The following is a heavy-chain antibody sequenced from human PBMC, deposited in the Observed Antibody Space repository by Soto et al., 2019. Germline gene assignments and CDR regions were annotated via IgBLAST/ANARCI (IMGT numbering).Heavy chain of an antibody. Sequence: SETLSLTCPVSGGSISSYYWSWIRQPPGKGLEWLGYIYYSGSTNYNPSLKSRVTISVDTSKNQFSLKLSSVTAADTAVYYCARDHSDYYGSGSYYDYWGQGTLVTVSS. CDR3: ARDHSDYYGSGSYYDY. D-gene: IGHD3-10*01. CDR1: GGSISSYY. V-gene: IGHV4-59*01. J-gene: IGHJ4*02. CDR2: IYYSGST.